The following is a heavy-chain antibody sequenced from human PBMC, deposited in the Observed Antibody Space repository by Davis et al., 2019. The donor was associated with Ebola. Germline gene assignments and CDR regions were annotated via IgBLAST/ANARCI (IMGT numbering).Heavy chain of an antibody. D-gene: IGHD3-10*01. J-gene: IGHJ4*02. Sequence: GESLKISCAASGFTFTTSAMGWVRQAPGKGLEWVAVISYDGSNKYYADSVKGRFTISRDNSKNTLYLQMNSLRAEDTAVYYCARDRKGSYWGQGTLVTVSS. CDR2: ISYDGSNK. CDR1: GFTFTTSA. V-gene: IGHV3-30-3*01. CDR3: ARDRKGSY.